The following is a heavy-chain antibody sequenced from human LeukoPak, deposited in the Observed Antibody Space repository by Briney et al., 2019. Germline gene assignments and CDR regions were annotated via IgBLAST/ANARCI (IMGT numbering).Heavy chain of an antibody. CDR1: GYTFTGYY. CDR2: INPNSGGT. V-gene: IGHV1-2*06. CDR3: ASSPTYYYYYGMDV. Sequence: ASVKVSCKASGYTFTGYYMHWVRQAPGQGLEWMGRINPNSGGTNYAQKFQGRVTMTRDTSISTAYMELSRLRSDDTAVYYCASSPTYYYYYGMDVWGQGTTVTVSS. J-gene: IGHJ6*02.